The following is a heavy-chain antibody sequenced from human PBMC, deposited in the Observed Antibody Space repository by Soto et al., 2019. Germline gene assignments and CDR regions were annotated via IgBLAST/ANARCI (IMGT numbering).Heavy chain of an antibody. CDR1: GGSVSSGDYF. V-gene: IGHV4-61*08. D-gene: IGHD3-10*01. Sequence: PSETLSLTCTVFGGSVSSGDYFWSWLRQSPGKRLEWIAYIYYSGSTNYNPSLKSRATISVDTSKSQVSLTLTSMTAADAALYYCARSPNYYYYGFDVWGQGTAVTVSS. CDR2: IYYSGST. J-gene: IGHJ6*02. CDR3: ARSPNYYYYGFDV.